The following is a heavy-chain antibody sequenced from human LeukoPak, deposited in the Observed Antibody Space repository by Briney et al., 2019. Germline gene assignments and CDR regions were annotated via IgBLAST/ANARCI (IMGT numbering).Heavy chain of an antibody. Sequence: GGTLRLSCEASGFTFDDYGMSWVRQLPGKGLEWVSGINRNGDSTDYAGSVKGRFTISRDNAKNSHFLQMNSLRVEDTALYYCARGFRNGPFDCWGQGTLVTVSS. CDR3: ARGFRNGPFDC. D-gene: IGHD2-8*01. CDR2: INRNGDST. J-gene: IGHJ4*02. CDR1: GFTFDDYG. V-gene: IGHV3-20*04.